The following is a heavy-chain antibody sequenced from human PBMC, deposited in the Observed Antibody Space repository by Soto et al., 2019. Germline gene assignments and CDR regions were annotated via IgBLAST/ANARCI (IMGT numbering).Heavy chain of an antibody. CDR2: ISNTGNT. J-gene: IGHJ4*02. CDR3: ARDFAVGSSKRGFEY. D-gene: IGHD2-2*01. V-gene: IGHV4-59*01. CDR1: GGSISGYY. Sequence: VQLQESGPRLVRPSATLSLSCTVSGGSISGYYWTWIRQPPGRGLEWIVYISNTGNTNYNPSLKSRVSISVDTSKNQASWNLRAVTAKDTALYYGARDFAVGSSKRGFEYWGQGTLVTVSS.